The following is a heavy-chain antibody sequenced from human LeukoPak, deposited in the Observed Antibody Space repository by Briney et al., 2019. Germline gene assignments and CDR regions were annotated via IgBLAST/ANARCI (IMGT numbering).Heavy chain of an antibody. D-gene: IGHD3-10*01. CDR1: GFTFSSYA. CDR3: AKDRMRVWFGELSPPDFDY. V-gene: IGHV3-23*01. Sequence: PGGSLRLSCAASGFTFSSYAMSWVRQAPGKGLEWVSAISGSGGSTHYADSVKGRFTISRDNSKNTLYLQMNSLRAEDTAVYYCAKDRMRVWFGELSPPDFDYWGQGTLVTVSS. J-gene: IGHJ4*02. CDR2: ISGSGGST.